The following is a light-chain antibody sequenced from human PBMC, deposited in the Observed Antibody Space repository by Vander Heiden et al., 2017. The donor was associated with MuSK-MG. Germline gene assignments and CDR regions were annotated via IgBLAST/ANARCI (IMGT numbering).Light chain of an antibody. CDR1: QTLLQNNGYNY. V-gene: IGKV2-28*01. CDR3: RQSLQTPGT. CDR2: LGS. Sequence: EIVMTQSPVSVAVTPGEPASISCRSSQTLLQNNGYNYLDWYLQRPGQSPQLLIFLGSNRASGVSDRFSGSGSATDFTLKISRVEADDVGVYYCRQSLQTPGTFGQGTTVEI. J-gene: IGKJ1*01.